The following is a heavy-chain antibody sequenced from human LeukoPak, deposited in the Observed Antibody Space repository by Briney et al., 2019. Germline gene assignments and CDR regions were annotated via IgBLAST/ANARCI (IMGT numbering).Heavy chain of an antibody. CDR1: GFTFSSYA. CDR2: ISGSGGST. Sequence: GGSLRLSCAASGFTFSSYAMSWVRQAPGKGLEWVSAISGSGGSTYYADSVKGRFTISRDNSKNTLYLQMNSLRAEDTAVYYCAKDKGHYYDSSGYLQGWGQGTLVTVSS. D-gene: IGHD3-22*01. J-gene: IGHJ4*02. CDR3: AKDKGHYYDSSGYLQG. V-gene: IGHV3-23*01.